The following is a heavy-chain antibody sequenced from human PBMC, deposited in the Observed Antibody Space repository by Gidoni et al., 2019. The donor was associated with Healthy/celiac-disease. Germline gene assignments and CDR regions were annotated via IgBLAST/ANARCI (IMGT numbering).Heavy chain of an antibody. Sequence: EVQLVESGGGLVKPGGSLRLSCAASGFTFSSYSMNWVRQAPGKGLEWVSSISSSSSYIYYADSVKGRFTISRDNAKNSLYLQMNSLRADDTAVYYCASWYYDFWSGFPFDYWGQGTLVTVSS. J-gene: IGHJ4*02. CDR2: ISSSSSYI. CDR3: ASWYYDFWSGFPFDY. CDR1: GFTFSSYS. V-gene: IGHV3-21*01. D-gene: IGHD3-3*01.